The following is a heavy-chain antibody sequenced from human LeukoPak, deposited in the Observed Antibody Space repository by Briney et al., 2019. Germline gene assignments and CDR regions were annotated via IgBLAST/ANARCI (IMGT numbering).Heavy chain of an antibody. V-gene: IGHV1-2*02. CDR3: ATTPPGYGTGWYSY. J-gene: IGHJ4*02. CDR1: GYTFTAYY. D-gene: IGHD6-19*01. CDR2: INPKSGGT. Sequence: ASVKVSCETSGYTFTAYYLHWVRQAPGQRREWMGGINPKSGGTNYVQKFQGRVTMTRDTSISTAYMELSRLRYDDTAVYYCATTPPGYGTGWYSYWGQGTLVTVSS.